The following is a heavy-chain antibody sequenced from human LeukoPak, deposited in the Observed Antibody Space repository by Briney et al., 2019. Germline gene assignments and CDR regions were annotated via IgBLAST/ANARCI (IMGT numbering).Heavy chain of an antibody. J-gene: IGHJ3*02. CDR2: IKRDGSIT. CDR3: ARVGAVAGVTDI. V-gene: IGHV3-74*01. CDR1: GFTFSSYW. Sequence: PGGSLRLSCAASGFTFSSYWMHWVRQAPGKGLVWVSRIKRDGSITNYADSVKGRFTISRDNAKNTLYLQMNSLRAEDTAVYYCARVGAVAGVTDIWGQGTMVTVSS. D-gene: IGHD6-19*01.